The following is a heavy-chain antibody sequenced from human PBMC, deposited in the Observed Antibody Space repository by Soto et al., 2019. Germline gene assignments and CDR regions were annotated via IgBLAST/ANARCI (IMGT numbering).Heavy chain of an antibody. CDR2: ISPSGGST. J-gene: IGHJ5*02. CDR3: ARSYRSNVLTVTDWFDP. CDR1: GYTFTSYY. Sequence: ASVKVSCKASGYTFTSYYMHWVRQAPGQGLEWMGIISPSGGSTSYAQKFQGRVTMTRDTSTSTVYMELSSLRSEDTAVYYCARSYRSNVLTVTDWFDPWGQGTLVTVSS. D-gene: IGHD4-17*01. V-gene: IGHV1-46*01.